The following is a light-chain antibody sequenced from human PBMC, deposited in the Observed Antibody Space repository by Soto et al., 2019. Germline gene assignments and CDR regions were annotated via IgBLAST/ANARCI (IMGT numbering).Light chain of an antibody. V-gene: IGKV3-15*01. CDR2: GAS. J-gene: IGKJ4*01. CDR3: QQYNNWPIT. CDR1: QSVRSN. Sequence: EVVMTQSPATLSVSPGETVTLSCRASQSVRSNLAWYQQKPGQAPRLLIYGASTRATGIPARFSGSGSGAEFTLTISSLQSEDFAIYSCQQYNNWPITFGGGTKVEIK.